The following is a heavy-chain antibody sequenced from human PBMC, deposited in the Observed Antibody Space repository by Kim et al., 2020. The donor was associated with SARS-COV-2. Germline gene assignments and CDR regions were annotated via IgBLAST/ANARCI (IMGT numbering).Heavy chain of an antibody. J-gene: IGHJ4*02. D-gene: IGHD3-10*02. Sequence: NPYLKSRVTRSVDTSKTQFSLKVSSVTAADTAVYYCAGDPVLLVRGGNDYWGQGTLVTVSS. CDR3: AGDPVLLVRGGNDY. V-gene: IGHV4-39*07.